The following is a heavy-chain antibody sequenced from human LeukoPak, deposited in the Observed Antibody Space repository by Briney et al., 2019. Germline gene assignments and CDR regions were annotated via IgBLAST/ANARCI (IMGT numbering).Heavy chain of an antibody. CDR2: IYYSGST. J-gene: IGHJ3*02. CDR3: ARHPKYYDDAFDI. D-gene: IGHD3-3*01. CDR1: GGSISSGDYY. V-gene: IGHV4-30-4*01. Sequence: PSETLSLTCTVSGGSISSGDYYWSWIRQPPGKGLEWIGYIYYSGSTYYNPSLKSRVTISVDTSKNQFSLKLSSVTAADTAVYYCARHPKYYDDAFDIWGQGTMVTVSS.